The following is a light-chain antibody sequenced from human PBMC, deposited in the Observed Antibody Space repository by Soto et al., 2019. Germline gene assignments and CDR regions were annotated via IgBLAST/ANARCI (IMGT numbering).Light chain of an antibody. CDR2: GAS. Sequence: EIVLTQSPGTLSLSPGERATLSCRASQSVSSSYLGWYQQKPGQAPRLLIYGASSRATGIPGRFSGSGSGTDFTLTISSLEPEDFAVYYCQQRGEWPPGATFGQGTRLEIK. CDR3: QQRGEWPPGAT. CDR1: QSVSSSY. J-gene: IGKJ5*01. V-gene: IGKV3D-20*02.